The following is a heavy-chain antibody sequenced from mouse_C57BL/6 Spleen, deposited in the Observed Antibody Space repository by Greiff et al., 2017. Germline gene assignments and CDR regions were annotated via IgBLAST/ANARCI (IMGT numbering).Heavy chain of an antibody. CDR2: INPNNGGT. D-gene: IGHD2-5*01. CDR3: ASCGYSTPCAY. CDR1: GYTFTDYN. Sequence: VQLKQSGPELVKPGASVKIPCKASGYTFTDYNMDWVKQSHGKSLEWIGDINPNNGGTIYNQKFKGKATLTVDKSYRTAYMELRSLTAEDTAVYYCASCGYSTPCAYWGKGTLGTVSA. V-gene: IGHV1-18*01. J-gene: IGHJ3*01.